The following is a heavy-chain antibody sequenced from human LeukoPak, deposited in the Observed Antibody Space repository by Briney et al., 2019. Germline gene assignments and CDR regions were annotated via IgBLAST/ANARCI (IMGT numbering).Heavy chain of an antibody. D-gene: IGHD3-22*01. CDR2: ISSSSSTI. J-gene: IGHJ4*02. CDR1: GFTFSSYS. CDR3: ARTSSYDRSGFYSPHFDY. Sequence: GGSLRLSCAASGFTFSSYSMNWVRQAPGKGLEWVSYISSSSSTIYYADSMKGRFTISRDNAKNSLYLQMNSLRAEDTAVYYCARTSSYDRSGFYSPHFDYWGQGTLVTVSS. V-gene: IGHV3-48*04.